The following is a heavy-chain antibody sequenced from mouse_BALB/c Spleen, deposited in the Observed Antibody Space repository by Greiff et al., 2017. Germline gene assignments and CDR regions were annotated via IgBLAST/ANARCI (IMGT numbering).Heavy chain of an antibody. CDR2: ISDGGSYT. V-gene: IGHV5-4*02. J-gene: IGHJ3*01. Sequence: EVQRVESGGGLVKPGGSLKLSCAASGFTFSDYYMYWVRQTPEKRLEWVATISDGGSYTYYPDSVKGRFTISRDNAKNNLYLQMSSLKSEDTAMYYCARVPGFAYWGQGTLVTVSA. CDR1: GFTFSDYY. CDR3: ARVPGFAY.